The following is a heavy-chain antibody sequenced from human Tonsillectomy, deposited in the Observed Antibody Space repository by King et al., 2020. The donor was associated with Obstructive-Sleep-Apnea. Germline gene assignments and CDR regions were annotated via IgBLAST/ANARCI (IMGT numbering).Heavy chain of an antibody. D-gene: IGHD2/OR15-2a*01. CDR3: AKAKYCDSTTCWWGSFDS. J-gene: IGHJ4*02. CDR2: ISGDGTNT. V-gene: IGHV3-23*04. CDR1: GFTFSNYA. Sequence: EVQLVESGGGLVQPGGSLSLSCAASGFTFSNYAMSWVRQAPGKGLEWVSTISGDGTNTYYADSVKGRFPISRDNSKNTLYLQMNSLRAGDTAVYYFAKAKYCDSTTCWWGSFDSWGQGTLVAVSS.